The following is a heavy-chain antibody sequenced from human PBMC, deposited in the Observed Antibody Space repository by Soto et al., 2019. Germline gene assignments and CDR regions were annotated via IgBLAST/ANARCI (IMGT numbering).Heavy chain of an antibody. Sequence: ASVKVSCKASGYTFTGYYMHWVRQAPGQGLEWVGWINPNSGGRNYAQKFQGWVTMTRDTSISTAYMELSRLRSDDTAVYYCAREGGSGSYYGAFDIWGQGTMVTVSS. D-gene: IGHD3-10*01. CDR3: AREGGSGSYYGAFDI. J-gene: IGHJ3*02. CDR2: INPNSGGR. CDR1: GYTFTGYY. V-gene: IGHV1-2*04.